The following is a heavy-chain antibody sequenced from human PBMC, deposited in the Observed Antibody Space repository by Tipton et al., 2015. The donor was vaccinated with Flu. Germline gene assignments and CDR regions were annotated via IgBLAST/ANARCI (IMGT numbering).Heavy chain of an antibody. CDR3: ARASGSGTYVIFDY. Sequence: TLSLTCTASGDSMSSFYWSWIRQPAGKGLEFIGRIYTSGTSNYNPSPKSRVTMSIDTSKNQFSLKLNSVTAADTAVYYCARASGSGTYVIFDYWGQGTLVTVSS. CDR1: GDSMSSFY. CDR2: IYTSGTS. V-gene: IGHV4-4*07. D-gene: IGHD3-10*01. J-gene: IGHJ4*02.